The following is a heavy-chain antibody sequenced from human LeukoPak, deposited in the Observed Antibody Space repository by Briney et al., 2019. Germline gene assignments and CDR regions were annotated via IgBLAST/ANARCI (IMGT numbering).Heavy chain of an antibody. CDR3: ARDRYYDSSGYYNYFQH. CDR1: GFTFSSYS. CDR2: ISSSSSYI. Sequence: PGGSLRLPCAASGFTFSSYSMNWVRQAPGKGLEWVSSISSSSSYIYYADSVKGRFTISRDNAKNSLYLQMNSLRAEDTAVYYCARDRYYDSSGYYNYFQHWGQGTLVTVSS. V-gene: IGHV3-21*01. D-gene: IGHD3-22*01. J-gene: IGHJ1*01.